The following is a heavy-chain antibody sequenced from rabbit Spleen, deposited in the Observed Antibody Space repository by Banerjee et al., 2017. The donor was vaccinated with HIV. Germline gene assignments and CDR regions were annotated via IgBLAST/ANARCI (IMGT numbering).Heavy chain of an antibody. D-gene: IGHD8-1*01. CDR3: ARDTGSSFSSYGMDL. J-gene: IGHJ6*01. CDR2: AYAGSSDST. CDR1: GFSFNEFSFNSGYD. Sequence: QSLEESGGDLVKPGASLTLTCKASGFSFNEFSFNSGYDMCWVRQAPGKGLEWVACAYAGSSDSTYSATWAKGRFTISKTSSTTVTLQMTSLTVADTATYFCARDTGSSFSSYGMDLWGPGTLVTVS. V-gene: IGHV1S40*01.